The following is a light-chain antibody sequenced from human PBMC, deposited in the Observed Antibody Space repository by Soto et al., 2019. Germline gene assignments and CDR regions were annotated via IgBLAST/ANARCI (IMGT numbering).Light chain of an antibody. V-gene: IGKV3-15*01. CDR2: DAS. CDR3: QQYNSWPPIT. J-gene: IGKJ5*01. CDR1: ESVSRN. Sequence: EVVIRHSPATLSVSPGERATLSCRASESVSRNLAWYQQKPGQAPRLLIYDASTRATGIPDRFSGGGSGTEFTLTISSLQSEDFVVYYCQQYNSWPPITFGQGTRLEIK.